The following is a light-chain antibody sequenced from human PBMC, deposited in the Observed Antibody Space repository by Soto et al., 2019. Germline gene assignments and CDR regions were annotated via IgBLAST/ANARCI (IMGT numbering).Light chain of an antibody. CDR3: QQCGSSPIT. CDR2: AAS. Sequence: EIVMTQSPATLSVSPGERATLSCRASQSVRSNLAWHQQKPGQAPRLLIYAASTRATGVPARFSGSGSGTDFTLTISRLEPEDFAVYYCQQCGSSPITFGQGTRLEIK. J-gene: IGKJ5*01. CDR1: QSVRSN. V-gene: IGKV3-15*01.